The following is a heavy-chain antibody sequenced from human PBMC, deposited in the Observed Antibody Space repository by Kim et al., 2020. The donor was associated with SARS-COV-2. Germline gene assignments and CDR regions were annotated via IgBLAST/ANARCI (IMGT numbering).Heavy chain of an antibody. V-gene: IGHV3-73*01. CDR2: IRSKTNSNET. CDR3: TRFPGMWLAVYVAFD. J-gene: IGHJ3*02. Sequence: GGSLRLSCAASGFTFSGYAMHWVRQASGKGLEWVGRIRSKTNSNETADSAPVKGRITIANAEYTMTAHMHMLKLKTEDADYYDCTRFPGMWLAVYVAFD. D-gene: IGHD3-22*01. CDR1: GFTFSGYA.